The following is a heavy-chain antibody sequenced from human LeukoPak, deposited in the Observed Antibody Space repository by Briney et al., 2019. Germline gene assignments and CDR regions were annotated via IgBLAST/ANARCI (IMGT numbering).Heavy chain of an antibody. CDR1: GFTVSSTY. J-gene: IGHJ4*02. Sequence: PGGSLGLSCAASGFTVSSTYLTWVRQAPGKGLEWLSFIYSGGYTYYADSVKGRFFISRDISENMVYLQMNRLSVEDTAVYFCARGRPAHYFDSWGPGTLVTVS. CDR3: ARGRPAHYFDS. D-gene: IGHD6-6*01. V-gene: IGHV3-66*01. CDR2: IYSGGYT.